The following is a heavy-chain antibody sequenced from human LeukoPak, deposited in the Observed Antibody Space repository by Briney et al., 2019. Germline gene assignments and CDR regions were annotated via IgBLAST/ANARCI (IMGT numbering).Heavy chain of an antibody. CDR3: ARAQLSWNDDEDAFDI. CDR1: GLTFSSYG. J-gene: IGHJ3*02. CDR2: IRYDGSNK. Sequence: GGSLRLSCAASGLTFSSYGMHWVRQAPGKGLEWVAFIRYDGSNKYYADSVKGRFTISRDNSKNTLYLQMNSLRAEDTAVYYCARAQLSWNDDEDAFDIWGQGTMVTVSS. D-gene: IGHD1-1*01. V-gene: IGHV3-30*02.